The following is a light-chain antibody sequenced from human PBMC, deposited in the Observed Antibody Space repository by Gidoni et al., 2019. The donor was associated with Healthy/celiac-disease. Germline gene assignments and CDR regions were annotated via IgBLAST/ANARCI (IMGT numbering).Light chain of an antibody. V-gene: IGKV3-11*01. CDR3: QQSSNWPWT. Sequence: VLTQSPSTLSFSTGERPTFSCRASQSVSIYLAWYQQKPGQAPRLLIYDASNRATGIPARCSGSGAGTDFTLTISSLEPEDFAVYYCQQSSNWPWTFGQGTKVEIK. J-gene: IGKJ1*01. CDR1: QSVSIY. CDR2: DAS.